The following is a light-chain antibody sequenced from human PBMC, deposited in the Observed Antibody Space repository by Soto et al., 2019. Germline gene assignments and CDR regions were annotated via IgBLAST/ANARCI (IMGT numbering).Light chain of an antibody. Sequence: DIVMTQSPDSLAVSLGERATINCKSSQSVIHTSNNKSYLAWYQQKAGQPPELLLYWASARDSGVPARFSGSGSGTDFTLTISSLQAEDVAVYYCQQYYSTPRTFGQGTKVDIK. V-gene: IGKV4-1*01. CDR1: QSVIHTSNNKSY. CDR2: WAS. CDR3: QQYYSTPRT. J-gene: IGKJ2*01.